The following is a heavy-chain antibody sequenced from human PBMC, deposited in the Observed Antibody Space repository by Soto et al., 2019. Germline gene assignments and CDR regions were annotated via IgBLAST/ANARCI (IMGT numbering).Heavy chain of an antibody. J-gene: IGHJ6*02. Sequence: QVLLVESGGGVVQPGRSLRLSCAASGFTFSSYAMHWVRQAPGKGLEWVAVISYDGSNKYYADSVKGRFTISRDNSNNTLYLQMNALRAEDTAVYYCARDHLRYNWNDFPYYYYGMDVWGQGTTVTVSS. CDR2: ISYDGSNK. D-gene: IGHD1-1*01. CDR3: ARDHLRYNWNDFPYYYYGMDV. CDR1: GFTFSSYA. V-gene: IGHV3-30-3*01.